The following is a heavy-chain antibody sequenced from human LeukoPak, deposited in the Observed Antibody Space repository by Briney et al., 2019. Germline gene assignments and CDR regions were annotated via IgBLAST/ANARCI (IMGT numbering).Heavy chain of an antibody. D-gene: IGHD3-22*01. J-gene: IGHJ6*02. Sequence: SETLSLTCTVSGDSISSYYWNWIRQAPGKGGKGLEWIGHIYYSGSTNYNPSLKSRVTISIDTSKRQFSLKLSSVTAADTAVYYCARDYAYDSSGFRSFGMDVWGQGTTVIVSS. V-gene: IGHV4-59*01. CDR1: GDSISSYY. CDR3: ARDYAYDSSGFRSFGMDV. CDR2: IYYSGST.